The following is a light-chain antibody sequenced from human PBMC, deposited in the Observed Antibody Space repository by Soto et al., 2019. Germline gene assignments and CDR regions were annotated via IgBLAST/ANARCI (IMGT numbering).Light chain of an antibody. J-gene: IGKJ2*01. CDR1: QSGSSNY. Sequence: EIVWTQSPGTLSLSPGERATLSCRASQSGSSNYLAWYQQKPGPAPRLLIYGASSMAAGFPDRFSSSGSGTHFTLTISRLEPEDFAVYYCQQSGSSPYTFGQPTKLQIK. V-gene: IGKV3-20*01. CDR3: QQSGSSPYT. CDR2: GAS.